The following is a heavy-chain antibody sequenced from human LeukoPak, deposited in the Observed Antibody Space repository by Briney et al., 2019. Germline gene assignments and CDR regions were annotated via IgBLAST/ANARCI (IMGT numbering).Heavy chain of an antibody. CDR3: GTIAVAGPHTHFDY. V-gene: IGHV4-59*01. Sequence: SETLSLTCTVSGGSISSYYWSWIRQPPGKGLEWIGYIYYSGSTNYNPSLKSRVTISVDTSKNQFSLKLSSVTAADTAVYYCGTIAVAGPHTHFDYWGQGTLVTVSS. CDR1: GGSISSYY. J-gene: IGHJ4*02. CDR2: IYYSGST. D-gene: IGHD6-19*01.